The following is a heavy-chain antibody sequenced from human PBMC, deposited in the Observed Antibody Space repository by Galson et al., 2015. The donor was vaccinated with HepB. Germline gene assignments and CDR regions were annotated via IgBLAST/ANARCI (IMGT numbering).Heavy chain of an antibody. CDR3: ARYTGTYLGYDY. D-gene: IGHD1-7*01. CDR1: GYSFSSYG. V-gene: IGHV3-33*01. J-gene: IGHJ4*02. Sequence: SLRLSCAGSGYSFSSYGMHWVRQAPGKGLEWVAVIWFDANKKYYADSVKGRFIISRDNADDTLFLQMNGLRVEDTAIYYCARYTGTYLGYDYWGQGALVAVSS. CDR2: IWFDANKK.